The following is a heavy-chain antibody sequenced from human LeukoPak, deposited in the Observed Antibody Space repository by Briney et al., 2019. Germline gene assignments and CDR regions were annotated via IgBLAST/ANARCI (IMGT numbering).Heavy chain of an antibody. D-gene: IGHD6-13*01. CDR2: IIPIFGTA. Sequence: VASVKVSCKASGGTFSSYAISWVRQAPGQGLEWMGGIIPIFGTANYAQKFQGRVTITADESTSTAYMELSSLRSEDTAVYYCARGDSMAAAASKTIYYYYYGMDVWGQGTTVTVSS. V-gene: IGHV1-69*01. J-gene: IGHJ6*02. CDR3: ARGDSMAAAASKTIYYYYYGMDV. CDR1: GGTFSSYA.